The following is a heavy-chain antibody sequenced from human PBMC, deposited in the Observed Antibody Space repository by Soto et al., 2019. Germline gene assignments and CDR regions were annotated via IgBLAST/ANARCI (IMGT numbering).Heavy chain of an antibody. CDR3: AREVNTVIMPGDTEDYSGLDV. D-gene: IGHD2-21*02. V-gene: IGHV1-46*01. Sequence: QVQLVQSGAEVKKPGASVKVSCKASGYVFTSSFMHWVRQAPGQGLEWMGMINPTLGTTAYAHRFQVRFAGTRDTSTDTGYMDLSSLRSADTAIYYCAREVNTVIMPGDTEDYSGLDVWGQGTTVIVSS. CDR2: INPTLGTT. J-gene: IGHJ6*02. CDR1: GYVFTSSF.